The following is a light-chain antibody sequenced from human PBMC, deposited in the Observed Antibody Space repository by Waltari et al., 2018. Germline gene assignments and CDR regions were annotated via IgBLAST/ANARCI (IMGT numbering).Light chain of an antibody. Sequence: EIVLTQSPATLSLSPGERATLSCRASQSVSSYLAWYQQKPGQAPRLLIYDASNRATGIPARFSGSGSGTDFTLTISSIEPEDFATYYCQQSYSTPRTFGQGTKVEIK. CDR1: QSVSSY. CDR2: DAS. CDR3: QQSYSTPRT. J-gene: IGKJ1*01. V-gene: IGKV3-11*01.